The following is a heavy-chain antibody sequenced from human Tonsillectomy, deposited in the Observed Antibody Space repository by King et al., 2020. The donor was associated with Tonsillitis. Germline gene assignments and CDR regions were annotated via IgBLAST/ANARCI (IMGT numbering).Heavy chain of an antibody. D-gene: IGHD3-22*01. V-gene: IGHV3-30*18. CDR2: ISYDGSNK. CDR1: GFTFSSYG. J-gene: IGHJ2*01. CDR3: AKGGYYDSSGYLEYFDL. Sequence: VQLVESGGGVVQPGRSLRLSCAASGFTFSSYGMHWVRQAPGKGLEWVAVISYDGSNKYYADSVKGRCTISRDNSKNTLYLQMNSLRAEDTAVYYCAKGGYYDSSGYLEYFDLWGRGTLVTVSS.